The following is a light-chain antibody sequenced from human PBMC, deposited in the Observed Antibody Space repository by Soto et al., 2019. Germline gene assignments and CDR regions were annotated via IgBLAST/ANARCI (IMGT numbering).Light chain of an antibody. CDR3: QHYNSYSEP. Sequence: DIQMTQSPSTLSGSVGDRVTITCRASQTISSWLAWYQQKPGKAPKLLIYKASTLKSGVPSRFSGSGSGTEFTLTISSLQPDDFATYYCQHYNSYSEPFGQGTKVAIX. J-gene: IGKJ1*01. CDR2: KAS. CDR1: QTISSW. V-gene: IGKV1-5*03.